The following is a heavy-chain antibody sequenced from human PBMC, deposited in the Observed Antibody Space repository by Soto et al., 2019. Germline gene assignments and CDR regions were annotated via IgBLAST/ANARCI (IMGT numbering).Heavy chain of an antibody. J-gene: IGHJ6*02. CDR3: ARNMDYYYGRGSGNGHGV. Sequence: QVQLVQSGAEVKKPGASVKVSCKASGYTFTGHYIHWVRQAPGQGPEWMGEIGPASGDTRYAQDFQGRVSMTRDMSISTVYMELSRLTSDDTAIYYCARNMDYYYGRGSGNGHGVWGQGTTVTVFS. CDR1: GYTFTGHY. CDR2: IGPASGDT. V-gene: IGHV1-2*02. D-gene: IGHD3-10*02.